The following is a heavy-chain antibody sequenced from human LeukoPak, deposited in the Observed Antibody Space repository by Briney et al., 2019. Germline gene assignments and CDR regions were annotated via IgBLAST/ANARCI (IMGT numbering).Heavy chain of an antibody. D-gene: IGHD3-22*01. CDR3: ARSAGRYYYDSSGYFRF. CDR2: INPSGGST. CDR1: GYTFTSYY. J-gene: IGHJ4*02. V-gene: IGHV1-46*01. Sequence: RASVKVSCKVSGYTFTSYYMHWVRQAPGQGLEWMGIINPSGGSTSYAQKFQGRVTMTRDTSTSTVYMELSSLRSEDTAVYYCARSAGRYYYDSSGYFRFWGQGTLVTVSS.